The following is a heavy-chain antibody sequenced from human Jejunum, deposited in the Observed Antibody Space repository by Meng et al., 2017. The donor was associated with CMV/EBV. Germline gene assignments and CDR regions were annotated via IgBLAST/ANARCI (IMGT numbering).Heavy chain of an antibody. V-gene: IGHV3-30*04. Sequence: SGFTFSNFAMHWVRQAPGKGLEWVTLISYDGSNKYYTDSVEGRFSVSRDDSKNTLYLQMNRLRVEDSGVYYCARDFSGSDYGECDSWGQGTLVTVSS. D-gene: IGHD5-12*01. CDR2: ISYDGSNK. CDR3: ARDFSGSDYGECDS. J-gene: IGHJ4*02. CDR1: GFTFSNFA.